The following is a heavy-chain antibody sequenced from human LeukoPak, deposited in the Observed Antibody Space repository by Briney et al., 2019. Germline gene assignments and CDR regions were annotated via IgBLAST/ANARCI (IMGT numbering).Heavy chain of an antibody. V-gene: IGHV1-8*01. D-gene: IGHD4-17*01. Sequence: ASVKVSCKASGYTFTSCDINWVRQATGQGLEWMGWMNPNSGNTGYAQKFQGRVTMTRNTSISTAYMELSSLRSEDTAVYYCARSDYGDYTSKNDYWGQGTLVTVSS. J-gene: IGHJ4*02. CDR2: MNPNSGNT. CDR3: ARSDYGDYTSKNDY. CDR1: GYTFTSCD.